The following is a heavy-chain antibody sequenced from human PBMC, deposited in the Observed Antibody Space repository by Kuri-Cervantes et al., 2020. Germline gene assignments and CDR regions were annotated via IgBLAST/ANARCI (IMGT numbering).Heavy chain of an antibody. D-gene: IGHD5-12*01. Sequence: ETLSLTCAASGFTVSSHYMNWVRQAPGRGLEWVAVIFSGGFGGTTYYADSVKGRFIFSRDESKNTLYLQMNSLKAEDTAVYYCARERGYSGYGDYYYYYCMDVWGQGTTVTVSS. CDR1: GFTVSSHY. CDR3: ARERGYSGYGDYYYYYCMDV. J-gene: IGHJ6*02. V-gene: IGHV3-53*01. CDR2: IFSGGFGGTT.